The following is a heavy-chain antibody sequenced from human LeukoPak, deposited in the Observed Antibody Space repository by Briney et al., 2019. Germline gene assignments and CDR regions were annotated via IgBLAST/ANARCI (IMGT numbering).Heavy chain of an antibody. Sequence: ASVKVSCKASGYTFTGYYMNWVRQAPGQGLEWMGRINPNSGGTNYAQKFQGRVTMTRDTSISTAYMELSRLRSDDTAVYYCARHGIVVVPAATAYYYYYMDVWGKGTTVTVSS. CDR3: ARHGIVVVPAATAYYYYYMDV. D-gene: IGHD2-2*01. V-gene: IGHV1-2*06. CDR2: INPNSGGT. CDR1: GYTFTGYY. J-gene: IGHJ6*03.